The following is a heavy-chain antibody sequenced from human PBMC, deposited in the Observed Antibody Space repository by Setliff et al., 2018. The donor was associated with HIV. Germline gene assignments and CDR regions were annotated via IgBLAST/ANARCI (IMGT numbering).Heavy chain of an antibody. J-gene: IGHJ4*02. V-gene: IGHV1-69*05. D-gene: IGHD4-17*01. CDR3: ARPGGSYGDYGWYLRF. CDR1: GGTFSSYA. CDR2: IIPIFGTA. Sequence: GASVKVSCKASGGTFSSYAISWVRQAPGQGLEWMGGIIPIFGTANYAQKFQGRLTMTTDTSTSTAYMELRSLRSDDTAMYYCARPGGSYGDYGWYLRFWGQGTLVTVS.